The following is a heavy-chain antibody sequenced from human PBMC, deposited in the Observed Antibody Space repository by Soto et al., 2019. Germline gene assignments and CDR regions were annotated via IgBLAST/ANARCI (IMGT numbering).Heavy chain of an antibody. CDR2: IIPILGIA. CDR1: GGTFSSYT. Sequence: QVQLVQSGAEVKKPGSSVKVSCKASGGTFSSYTISWVRQAPGQGLEWMGRIIPILGIANYAQKFQGRVTITADKSTSTAYMELSSRRSEDTAVYYCARGGTYYYDSSGYGLDYWGQGTLVTVSS. CDR3: ARGGTYYYDSSGYGLDY. V-gene: IGHV1-69*02. J-gene: IGHJ4*02. D-gene: IGHD3-22*01.